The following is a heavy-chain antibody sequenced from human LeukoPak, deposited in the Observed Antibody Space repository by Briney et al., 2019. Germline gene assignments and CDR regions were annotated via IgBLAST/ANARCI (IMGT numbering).Heavy chain of an antibody. D-gene: IGHD6-13*01. V-gene: IGHV1-46*01. Sequence: ASVKVSCKASGYTFTSYYIHWVRQAPGQGLEWMGIINPSGGATSYAQKFQGRVTMTRDTSTSTVYMELSSLRSEDTAVYYCARVHSHYAFDIWGQGTMVTVSS. CDR2: INPSGGAT. J-gene: IGHJ3*02. CDR3: ARVHSHYAFDI. CDR1: GYTFTSYY.